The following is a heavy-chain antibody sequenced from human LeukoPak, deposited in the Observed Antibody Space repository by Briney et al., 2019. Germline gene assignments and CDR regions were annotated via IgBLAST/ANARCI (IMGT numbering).Heavy chain of an antibody. CDR2: ISGSGGST. V-gene: IGHV3-23*01. D-gene: IGHD3-22*01. CDR3: AKDIGDDSSGYYFDY. CDR1: GFTFSSYA. Sequence: GSLRLSCAASGFTFSSYAMSWVRQAPGKGLEWVSAISGSGGSTYYADSVKGRFTISRDNSKNTLYLQMNSLRAEDTAVYYCAKDIGDDSSGYYFDYWGQGTLVTVSS. J-gene: IGHJ4*02.